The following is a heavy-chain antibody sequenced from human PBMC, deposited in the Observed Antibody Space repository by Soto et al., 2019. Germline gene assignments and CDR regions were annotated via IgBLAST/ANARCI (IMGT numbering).Heavy chain of an antibody. J-gene: IGHJ6*02. D-gene: IGHD3-3*01. CDR1: GYTFSSYW. CDR3: ARYEPSTLLGVVITAGMDV. CDR2: VYPGDSDT. V-gene: IGHV5-51*01. Sequence: GESLKISCKASGYTFSSYWIAWVRQMPGKGLEWGGVVYPGDSDTRYSPSFEGHVTSSADKSISTAYLQWGRLTASDTAIYYCARYEPSTLLGVVITAGMDVWGQGTTVTVSS.